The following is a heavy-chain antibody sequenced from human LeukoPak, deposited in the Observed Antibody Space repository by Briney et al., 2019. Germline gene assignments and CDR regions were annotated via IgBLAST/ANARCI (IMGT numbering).Heavy chain of an antibody. D-gene: IGHD3-10*01. Sequence: SETLSLTCAVYGGSFTGYYWSWIRQPPGKGLEWIGEIKHSGSTNFNPSLESRVTLSVDTSKNQFSLKLGSVTAADTAVYYCARKAYYGLGKFKSHYGMDVWANGTTVTVSS. J-gene: IGHJ6*04. V-gene: IGHV4-34*01. CDR1: GGSFTGYY. CDR3: ARKAYYGLGKFKSHYGMDV. CDR2: IKHSGST.